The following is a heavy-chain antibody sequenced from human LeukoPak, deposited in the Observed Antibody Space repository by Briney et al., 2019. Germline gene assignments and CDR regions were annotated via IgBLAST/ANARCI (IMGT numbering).Heavy chain of an antibody. CDR1: GGSISSYY. CDR2: IYYSGST. V-gene: IGHV4-59*08. Sequence: NSSETPSLTCTVSGGSISSYYWSWIRQPPGKGLEWIGYIYYSGSTNYNPSLKSRVTISVDTSKNQFSLKLSSVTAADTAVYYCAKGSGSPPFDPWGQGTLVTVSS. CDR3: AKGSGSPPFDP. J-gene: IGHJ5*02. D-gene: IGHD3-10*01.